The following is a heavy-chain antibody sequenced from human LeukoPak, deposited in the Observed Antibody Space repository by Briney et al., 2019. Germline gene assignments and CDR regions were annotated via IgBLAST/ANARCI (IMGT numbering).Heavy chain of an antibody. D-gene: IGHD6-19*01. J-gene: IGHJ4*02. CDR3: ARGQVAGPKVGFDY. Sequence: GSLRLSCAASGFTFSTYAMSWVRQAPGKGLEWIGEINHSGSTNYNPSLKSRVTISVDTSKNQFSLKLSSVTAADTAVYYCARGQVAGPKVGFDYWGQGTLVTVSS. CDR1: GFTFSTYA. CDR2: INHSGST. V-gene: IGHV4-34*01.